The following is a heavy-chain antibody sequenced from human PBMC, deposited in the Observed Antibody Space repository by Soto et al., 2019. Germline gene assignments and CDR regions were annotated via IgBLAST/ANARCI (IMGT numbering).Heavy chain of an antibody. CDR2: IYYSGST. V-gene: IGHV4-39*01. Sequence: QLQLQESGPGLVKPSETLSLTCTVSGGSISSSSYYWGWIRQPPGKGLEWIGSIYYSGSTYYNPSLKSRVTISVDTSKNQFSLKLSSVTAADTAVYYCARMVRGAHYYDSSGYYPDWFDPWGQGALVTVSS. J-gene: IGHJ5*02. CDR1: GGSISSSSYY. CDR3: ARMVRGAHYYDSSGYYPDWFDP. D-gene: IGHD3-22*01.